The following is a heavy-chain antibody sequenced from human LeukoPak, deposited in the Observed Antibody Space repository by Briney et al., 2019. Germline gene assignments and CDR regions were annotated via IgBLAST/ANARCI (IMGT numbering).Heavy chain of an antibody. CDR3: ARALIVGATIDY. Sequence: GASVTVSCKASGYTFNKNAINWVRQAPGQGLEWMGWINTKTGTPTYAQGFTGRFVFSLDMSVSTAFLQISSLKPTDTAVYYCARALIVGATIDYWGQGTLVTVSS. D-gene: IGHD1-26*01. J-gene: IGHJ4*02. CDR1: GYTFNKNA. CDR2: INTKTGTP. V-gene: IGHV7-4-1*02.